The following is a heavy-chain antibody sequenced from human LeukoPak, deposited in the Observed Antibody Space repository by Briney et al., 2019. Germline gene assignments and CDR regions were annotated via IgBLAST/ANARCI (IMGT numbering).Heavy chain of an antibody. V-gene: IGHV3-7*03. CDR1: GFTFSSYW. J-gene: IGHJ4*02. Sequence: PGGSLRLSCAASGFTFSSYWMSWVRQAPGKGLEWVANIKQDGSEKYYVDSVKGRFTISRDNSENSLYLQMNSLRAEDTALYYCAKGTSSWHEFDYWGQGTLVTVSS. CDR2: IKQDGSEK. D-gene: IGHD6-13*01. CDR3: AKGTSSWHEFDY.